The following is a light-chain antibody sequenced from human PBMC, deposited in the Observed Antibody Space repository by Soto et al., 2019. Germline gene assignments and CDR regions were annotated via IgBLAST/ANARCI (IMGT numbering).Light chain of an antibody. CDR2: WAS. CDR3: QQYYSSPIT. J-gene: IGKJ5*01. Sequence: DIVMTQSPDSLAVSLGERATINCKSTQSVLYSSNNNNYLAWYQQKPGQPPNLLIYWASTREFGVPDRFSGSGSGTDFTLTISSLQAEDVAVYYCQQYYSSPITFGQGTRLEIK. CDR1: QSVLYSSNNNNY. V-gene: IGKV4-1*01.